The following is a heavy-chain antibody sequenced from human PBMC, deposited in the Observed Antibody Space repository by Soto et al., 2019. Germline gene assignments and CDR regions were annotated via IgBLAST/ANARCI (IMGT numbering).Heavy chain of an antibody. D-gene: IGHD1-20*01. CDR3: ARDGMYNWNLVPFDY. CDR1: GFTFSSYS. V-gene: IGHV3-48*02. Sequence: PGGSLRLSCAASGFTFSSYSMNWVRQAPGKGLEWVSYISSSSSTIYYADSVKGRFTISRDNAKNSLYLQMNSLRDEDTAVYYCARDGMYNWNLVPFDYWGQGTLVTVSS. CDR2: ISSSSSTI. J-gene: IGHJ4*02.